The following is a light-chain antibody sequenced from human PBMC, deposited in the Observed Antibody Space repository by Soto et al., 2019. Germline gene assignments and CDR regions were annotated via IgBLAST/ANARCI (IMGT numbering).Light chain of an antibody. CDR1: HSNIGTSYD. CDR3: QSYDSSLSGSNI. J-gene: IGLJ1*01. V-gene: IGLV1-40*01. CDR2: DNN. Sequence: QSVLPQAHSVSGAPGQRVTISCQGRHSNIGTSYDVHRYQQLPGTAPKLLIYDNNNRPSGVPDRFSGSNSGTSASLAITGLQAEDEADYYCQSYDSSLSGSNIFGAGTKGTVL.